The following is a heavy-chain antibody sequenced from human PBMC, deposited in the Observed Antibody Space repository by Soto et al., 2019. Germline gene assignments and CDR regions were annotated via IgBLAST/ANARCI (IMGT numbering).Heavy chain of an antibody. CDR1: GGSFSGYY. V-gene: IGHV4-34*01. J-gene: IGHJ6*02. CDR3: ASGVAWGVIPYRYYYYRMDV. D-gene: IGHD3-10*01. CDR2: INHSGST. Sequence: SETLSLTCAVYGGSFSGYYWSWIRQPPGKGLEWIGEINHSGSTNYNPSLKSRVTISVDTSKNQFSLKLSSVTAADTAVYYCASGVAWGVIPYRYYYYRMDVWGQGTTVTVSS.